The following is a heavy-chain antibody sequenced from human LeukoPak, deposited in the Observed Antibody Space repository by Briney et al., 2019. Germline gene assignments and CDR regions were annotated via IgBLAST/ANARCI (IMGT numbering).Heavy chain of an antibody. CDR2: IYYSGST. CDR1: GGSISSGGYY. V-gene: IGHV4-31*03. D-gene: IGHD5-12*01. CDR3: ARDADSGYRRSENWFDP. Sequence: SETLSLTCTVSGGSISSGGYYWSWLRQHPGKGGEWIGYIYYSGSTYYNPSLKSRVTISVDTSKNQFSLKLSSVTAADTAVYYCARDADSGYRRSENWFDPWGQGTLVTVSS. J-gene: IGHJ5*02.